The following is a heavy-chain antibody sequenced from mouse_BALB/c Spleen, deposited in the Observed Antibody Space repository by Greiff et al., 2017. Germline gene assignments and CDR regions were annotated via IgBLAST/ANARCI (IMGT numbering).Heavy chain of an antibody. CDR3: ARRGLGSYYAMDY. V-gene: IGHV5-12-2*01. D-gene: IGHD3-1*01. CDR1: GFPFSSYT. J-gene: IGHJ4*01. CDR2: ISNGGGST. Sequence: EVKLEESGGGLVQPGGSLKLSCAASGFPFSSYTMSWVRQTPEKRLEWVAYISNGGGSTYYPDTVKGRFTISRDNAKNTLYLQMSSLKSEDTAMYYCARRGLGSYYAMDYWGQGTSVTVSS.